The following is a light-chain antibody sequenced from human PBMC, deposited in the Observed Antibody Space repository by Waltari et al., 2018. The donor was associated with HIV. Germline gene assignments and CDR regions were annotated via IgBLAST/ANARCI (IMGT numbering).Light chain of an antibody. J-gene: IGKJ1*01. Sequence: EIVMTQSPATLSLSPGERATLSCRASQSVGSKLAWYQQKPGQAPRLLIYGASTRATGIPARFSGSGSGMEFTLTISSLQSDDFATYYCQQYNSYSPVTFGQGTKVEIK. V-gene: IGKV3-15*01. CDR1: QSVGSK. CDR3: QQYNSYSPVT. CDR2: GAS.